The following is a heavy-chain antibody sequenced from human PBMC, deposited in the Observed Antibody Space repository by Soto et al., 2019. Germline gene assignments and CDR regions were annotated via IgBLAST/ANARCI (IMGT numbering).Heavy chain of an antibody. D-gene: IGHD6-13*01. CDR1: GFTFSSYA. Sequence: EVQLLESGGGLVQPGGSLRLSCAASGFTFSSYAMSWVRQAPGKGLEWVSAISGSGGSTYYADPVKGRFTISRDNSKNTLYLQMNSLRAEDTAVYYCAKDSSSWYYYSGMDVWGQGTTVTVSS. J-gene: IGHJ6*02. CDR2: ISGSGGST. V-gene: IGHV3-23*01. CDR3: AKDSSSWYYYSGMDV.